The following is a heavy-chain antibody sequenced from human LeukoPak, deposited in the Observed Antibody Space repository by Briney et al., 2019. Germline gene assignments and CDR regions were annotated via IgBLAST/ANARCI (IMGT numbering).Heavy chain of an antibody. V-gene: IGHV3-21*01. CDR1: GFPVNKYK. Sequence: GGSLRLSREASGFPVNKYKLDWVRQAPGKGLQWVSSINIWNTSTYYGDSVKGRFTISRDDANNSLYLQMNSLTAEDTAVYYCTRGLADYGDYSFWGQGTLVAVSS. CDR2: INIWNTST. CDR3: TRGLADYGDYSF. J-gene: IGHJ1*01. D-gene: IGHD4-17*01.